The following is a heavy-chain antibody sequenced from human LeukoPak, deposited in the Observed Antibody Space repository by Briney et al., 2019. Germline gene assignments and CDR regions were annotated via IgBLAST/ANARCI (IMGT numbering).Heavy chain of an antibody. J-gene: IGHJ3*02. Sequence: GGSLRLSCAASGFTFSSYSMNWVRQAPGKGLEWVSSISSSSSYIYYADSVKGRFTISRDNAKNSLYLQMNSLRAEDTAVYYCGRIQKTDDYGDYDAFDIWGQGTMVTVSS. V-gene: IGHV3-21*01. CDR2: ISSSSSYI. D-gene: IGHD4-17*01. CDR3: GRIQKTDDYGDYDAFDI. CDR1: GFTFSSYS.